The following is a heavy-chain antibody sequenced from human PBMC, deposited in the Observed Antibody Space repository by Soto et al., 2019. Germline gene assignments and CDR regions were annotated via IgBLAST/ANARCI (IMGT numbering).Heavy chain of an antibody. CDR1: GFTFSDYY. CDR2: ISSSGSTI. V-gene: IGHV3-11*01. Sequence: QVQLVESGGGLVKPGGSLRLSCVASGFTFSDYYMSWIRQAPGKRLEWVSYISSSGSTIYYADSVKGRFTISRDNAKKSLHRQMNSPRAAGTAVYYCARGRVDTPMGTYHFYCGMAVWGQGTTVTV. J-gene: IGHJ6*02. D-gene: IGHD5-18*01. CDR3: ARGRVDTPMGTYHFYCGMAV.